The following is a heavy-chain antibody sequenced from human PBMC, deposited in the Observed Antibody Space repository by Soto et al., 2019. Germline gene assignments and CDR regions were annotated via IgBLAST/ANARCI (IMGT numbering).Heavy chain of an antibody. CDR2: ISGSGGST. D-gene: IGHD3-16*01. CDR3: AKDLPGGIYYYYYYGMDV. J-gene: IGHJ6*02. Sequence: PGGSLRLSCAASGFTFSSYAMSWVRRAPGKGLEWVSAISGSGGSTYYADSVKGRFTISRDNSKNTLYLQMNSLRAEDTAVYYCAKDLPGGIYYYYYYGMDVWGQGTTVTVSS. CDR1: GFTFSSYA. V-gene: IGHV3-23*01.